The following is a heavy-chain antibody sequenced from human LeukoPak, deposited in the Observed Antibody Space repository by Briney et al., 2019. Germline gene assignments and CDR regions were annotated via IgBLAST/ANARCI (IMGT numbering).Heavy chain of an antibody. V-gene: IGHV4-4*07. CDR3: ARDSMAIGIVGATTPSGNWFDP. D-gene: IGHD1-26*01. CDR2: IYTSGST. Sequence: SETLSLTCTVSGGSISSYYWSWIRQPAGKGLEWIGRIYTSGSTNYNPSLKSRVTMSVDTSKSQFSLKLSSVTAADTAVYYCARDSMAIGIVGATTPSGNWFDPWGQGTLVTVSS. CDR1: GGSISSYY. J-gene: IGHJ5*02.